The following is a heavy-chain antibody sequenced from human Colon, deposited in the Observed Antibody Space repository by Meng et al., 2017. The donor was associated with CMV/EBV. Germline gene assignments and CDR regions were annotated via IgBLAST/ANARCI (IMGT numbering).Heavy chain of an antibody. D-gene: IGHD6-13*01. CDR2: IYWNDDK. J-gene: IGHJ4*02. CDR3: AHRGEFSSSWYFFYYFDS. CDR1: GFSLDTSGAA. Sequence: SGPTLVKPTQTLTLTCSFSGFSLDTSGAAVGWIRQPPGKALEWLALIYWNDDKRYSPSLKSRLTITKDTSENQVVLTMTNMDPVDTATYYCAHRGEFSSSWYFFYYFDSRGQGALVTISS. V-gene: IGHV2-5*01.